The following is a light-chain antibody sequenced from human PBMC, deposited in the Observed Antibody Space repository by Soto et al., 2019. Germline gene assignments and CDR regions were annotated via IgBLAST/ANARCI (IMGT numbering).Light chain of an antibody. V-gene: IGLV2-8*01. Sequence: QSVLTQPPSASGSPGQSVTISCTGTSSDVGGYNYVSWYQQHPGKAPKLMIYEVTKRPSGAPDRFSGSKSGNTASLTVSGLQAEDEADYFCSSFAGTIFYVFGTGTKVTVL. J-gene: IGLJ1*01. CDR3: SSFAGTIFYV. CDR2: EVT. CDR1: SSDVGGYNY.